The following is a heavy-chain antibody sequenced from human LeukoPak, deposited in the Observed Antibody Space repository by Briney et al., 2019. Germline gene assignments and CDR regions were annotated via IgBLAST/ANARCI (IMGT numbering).Heavy chain of an antibody. J-gene: IGHJ3*02. CDR2: MSSDGSNK. CDR1: GFTFSVYT. Sequence: GSLRLSCAASGFTFSVYTIHWVRQAPGKGLEWVAVMSSDGSNKYYADSVKGRFTIPRDNSRNTMYLQMNSLRAEDTAVYYCARALSSGWSHAFDIWGQGTMVTVSS. V-gene: IGHV3-30-3*01. CDR3: ARALSSGWSHAFDI. D-gene: IGHD6-19*01.